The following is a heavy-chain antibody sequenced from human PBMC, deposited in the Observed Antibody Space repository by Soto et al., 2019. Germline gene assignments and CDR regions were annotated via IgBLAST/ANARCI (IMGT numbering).Heavy chain of an antibody. V-gene: IGHV3-7*01. CDR2: VNQDGSQS. J-gene: IGHJ4*02. D-gene: IGHD6-19*01. CDR3: VSDGSGGWHFDS. Sequence: EVQLVESGGGLVQPGGSLRLSCEASGFTFSSYWMSWIRQAPGKGLEWVANVNQDGSQSYLVDSVQGRFFMSRDNAKNSLFLQMHSLRAEDTAVYSCVSDGSGGWHFDSGGQGTLVTVSS. CDR1: GFTFSSYW.